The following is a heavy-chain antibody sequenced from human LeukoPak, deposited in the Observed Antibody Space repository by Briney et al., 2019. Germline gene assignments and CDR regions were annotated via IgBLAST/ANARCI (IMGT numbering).Heavy chain of an antibody. CDR3: AREYSSSWTYYYYYGIDV. Sequence: ASVKVSCKASGYTFTSYGISWVRQAPGQGLEWMGWISAYNGNTNYAQKLQGRVTMTTDTSTSTAYMELRSLRSDDTAVYYCAREYSSSWTYYYYYGIDVWGHGTTVTVSS. J-gene: IGHJ6*02. CDR2: ISAYNGNT. CDR1: GYTFTSYG. V-gene: IGHV1-18*01. D-gene: IGHD6-13*01.